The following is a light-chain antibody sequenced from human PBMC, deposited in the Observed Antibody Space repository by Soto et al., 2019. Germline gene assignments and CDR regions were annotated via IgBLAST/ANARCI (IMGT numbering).Light chain of an antibody. CDR1: SSDVANYKY. Sequence: THPLSASWSPGDSVTMSCTRTSSDVANYKYVSWYQQHPGKAPKLMIYDVNKRPSGVPYRFSGSKSGNTASLTISGLQAEGEADYYCCSYAGTSKRVFGTGTKVTAL. CDR2: DVN. J-gene: IGLJ1*01. CDR3: CSYAGTSKRV. V-gene: IGLV2-11*01.